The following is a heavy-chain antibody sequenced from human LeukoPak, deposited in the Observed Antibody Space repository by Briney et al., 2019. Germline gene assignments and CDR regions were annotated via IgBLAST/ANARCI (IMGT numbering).Heavy chain of an antibody. V-gene: IGHV3-23*01. Sequence: PGGSLRLSCAASGFTFTNYAMTWLRHAPGKGLEWVSGISEGVGNTYYADSVKGRFTISRDHSKNTLYLQMNSLRAEDTALYYCAKREKGTTGRFFDYWGQGTLVTVSS. CDR3: AKREKGTTGRFFDY. CDR2: ISEGVGNT. J-gene: IGHJ4*02. CDR1: GFTFTNYA. D-gene: IGHD4-17*01.